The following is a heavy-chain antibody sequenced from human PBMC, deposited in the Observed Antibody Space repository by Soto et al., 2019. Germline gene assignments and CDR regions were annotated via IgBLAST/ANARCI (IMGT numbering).Heavy chain of an antibody. D-gene: IGHD1-26*01. CDR1: GFSLYTSGVG. V-gene: IGHV2-5*02. CDR2: IYWDDDK. Sequence: QIALEESGPTRVKPTQTLAVTCTFSGFSLYTSGVGVGWIRQPPGKALEWLAVIYWDDDKRYSPSLKSRLTITKDTSKNQVVLTMTNMDPVETATYYCAHRAPYSGSYWDGGYFDYWGQGTLVTVSS. J-gene: IGHJ4*02. CDR3: AHRAPYSGSYWDGGYFDY.